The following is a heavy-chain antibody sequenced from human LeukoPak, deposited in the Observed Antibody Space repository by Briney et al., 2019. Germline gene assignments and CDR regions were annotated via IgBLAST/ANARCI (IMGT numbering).Heavy chain of an antibody. J-gene: IGHJ4*02. CDR2: IYYSGST. CDR3: ARSRQGEDYFDY. CDR1: GGSISSGDYY. V-gene: IGHV4-30-4*01. D-gene: IGHD3-16*01. Sequence: SETLSLTCTVSGGSISSGDYYWSWIRQPPGKCMEWIGYIYYSGSTYHNPSLKSRVTISVDTSKNQFSLKLSSVTAADTAVYYCARSRQGEDYFDYWGQGTLVTVSS.